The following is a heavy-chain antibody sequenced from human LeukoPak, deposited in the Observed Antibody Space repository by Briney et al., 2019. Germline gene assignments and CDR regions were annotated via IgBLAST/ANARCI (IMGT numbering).Heavy chain of an antibody. V-gene: IGHV1-18*01. D-gene: IGHD1-1*01. CDR2: ISAYNGNT. Sequence: ASVKVSCKASGYTFTSYGISWVRQAPGQGLEWMGWISAYNGNTNYAQKLQGRVTMTTDTSTSTAYMELRGLRSDDTAVYYCASGHWDNWNDEGLTHWGQGTLVTVSS. J-gene: IGHJ4*02. CDR3: ASGHWDNWNDEGLTH. CDR1: GYTFTSYG.